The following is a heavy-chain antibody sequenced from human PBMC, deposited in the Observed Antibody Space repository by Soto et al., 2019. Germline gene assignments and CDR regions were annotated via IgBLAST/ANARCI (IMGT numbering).Heavy chain of an antibody. CDR1: GGPVSSYY. CDR3: ARGNRMEAFDY. Sequence: SETLSLTFTVGGGPVSSYYWSWIRQPPGKGLEWIGYIYYSGSTNYNPSLKSRVTISVDTSKNQFSLKLSSVTAADTAVYYCARGNRMEAFDYWGQGTLVTVSS. V-gene: IGHV4-59*08. CDR2: IYYSGST. D-gene: IGHD1-1*01. J-gene: IGHJ4*02.